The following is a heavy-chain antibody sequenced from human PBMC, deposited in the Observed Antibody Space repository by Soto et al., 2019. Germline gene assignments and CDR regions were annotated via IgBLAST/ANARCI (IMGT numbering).Heavy chain of an antibody. CDR3: ARDLRALYGMDV. CDR1: GFTVSSNY. Sequence: EVQLVESGGGLIQPGGSLRLSCAASGFTVSSNYMSWVRQAPGKGLEWVSVIYSGDTTYYADSVKGRFTTSRDTSKTTLYLEMNSLRAEDTAVYYCARDLRALYGMDVWGQGTTVTVSS. CDR2: IYSGDTT. J-gene: IGHJ6*02. V-gene: IGHV3-53*01.